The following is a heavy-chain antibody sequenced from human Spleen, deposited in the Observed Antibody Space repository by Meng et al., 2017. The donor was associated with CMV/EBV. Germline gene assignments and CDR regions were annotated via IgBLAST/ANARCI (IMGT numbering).Heavy chain of an antibody. CDR2: IYYSGST. D-gene: IGHD3-22*01. V-gene: IGHV4-39*07. CDR3: ASYPWTYYYDSSGYYH. J-gene: IGHJ5*02. CDR1: GGSISSSSYY. Sequence: QVELQESGPGLVNPSPTLSLTCPVSGGSISSSSYYWGWIRRPPGKGLEWIGSIYYSGSTYYNPSLKSRVTISVDTSKNQFSLKLSSVTAADTAVYYCASYPWTYYYDSSGYYHWGQGTLVTVSS.